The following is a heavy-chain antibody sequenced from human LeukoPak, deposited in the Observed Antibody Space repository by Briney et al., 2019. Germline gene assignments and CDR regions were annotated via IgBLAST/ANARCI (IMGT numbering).Heavy chain of an antibody. CDR1: GFTFDDYA. CDR3: AKDGNYDILTGYLFDY. V-gene: IGHV3-9*01. CDR2: IRWNSGSI. D-gene: IGHD3-9*01. Sequence: GGSLRLSCAASGFTFDDYAMHWVRQAPGKGLEWVSGIRWNSGSIGYADSVKGRFTISRDNAKNSLYLQMNSLRAEDTALYYCAKDGNYDILTGYLFDYWGQGTLVTVSS. J-gene: IGHJ4*02.